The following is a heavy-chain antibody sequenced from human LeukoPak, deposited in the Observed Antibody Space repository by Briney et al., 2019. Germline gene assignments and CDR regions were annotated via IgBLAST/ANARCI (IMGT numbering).Heavy chain of an antibody. CDR3: ASTDYGDYVTLY. V-gene: IGHV4-39*07. J-gene: IGHJ4*02. CDR1: GGSISSSSYY. Sequence: SETLSLTCTVSGGSISSSSYYWGWIRQPPGKGLEWIGSIYYSGSTYYNPSLKSRVTISVDTSKNQFSLKLSSVTAADTAVYYCASTDYGDYVTLYWGQGTLVTVSS. D-gene: IGHD4-17*01. CDR2: IYYSGST.